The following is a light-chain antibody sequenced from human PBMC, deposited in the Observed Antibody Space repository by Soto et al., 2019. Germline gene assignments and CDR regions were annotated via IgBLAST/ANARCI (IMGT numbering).Light chain of an antibody. CDR1: QSVSSN. CDR3: KQYNNWPQT. V-gene: IGKV3-15*01. CDR2: GAS. J-gene: IGKJ1*01. Sequence: IVMTQSPATLSVSPGERATLSCRASQSVSSNLAWYQQKPGQAPRLLIYGASTRATGIPARFSGSGSGTEFTLTISSLQSEDFAVYYCKQYNNWPQTFGQGTKV.